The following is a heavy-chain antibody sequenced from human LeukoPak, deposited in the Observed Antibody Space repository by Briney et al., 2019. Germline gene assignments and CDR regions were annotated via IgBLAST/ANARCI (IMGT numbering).Heavy chain of an antibody. CDR3: AKGSKEVLFTRDHYMDV. V-gene: IGHV3-30*02. CDR2: IRYDGSNK. Sequence: AGGSLRLSCAASGFTFSSYGMHWVRQAPGKGLEWVTFIRYDGSNKYYADSVKGRFTISRDNSKNTLYLQMNSLRAEDTAVYYCAKGSKEVLFTRDHYMDVWGKGTTVTISS. J-gene: IGHJ6*03. CDR1: GFTFSSYG. D-gene: IGHD3-3*01.